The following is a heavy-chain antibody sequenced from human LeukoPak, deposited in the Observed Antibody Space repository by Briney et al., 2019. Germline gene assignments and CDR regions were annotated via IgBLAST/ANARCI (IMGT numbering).Heavy chain of an antibody. CDR3: VRGSSDWSGVDY. CDR1: GFTFSSYS. D-gene: IGHD6-19*01. V-gene: IGHV3-21*01. J-gene: IGHJ4*02. Sequence: PGGSLRLSCAASGFTFSSYSMNWVRQAPGKGLEWVSSISSSSSYIYYVDSVKGRITISRDNAKNSLYLQMNSLRAEDTAVYYCVRGSSDWSGVDYWGQGTLVTVSS. CDR2: ISSSSSYI.